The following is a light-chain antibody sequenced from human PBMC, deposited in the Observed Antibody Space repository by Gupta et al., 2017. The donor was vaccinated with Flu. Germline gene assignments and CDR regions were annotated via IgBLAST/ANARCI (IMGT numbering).Light chain of an antibody. V-gene: IGKV3-11*01. CDR3: QQRSSWPSIT. CDR1: QSVRSY. CDR2: DAS. J-gene: IGKJ4*01. Sequence: ATLSWSPGERATLSCRASQSVRSYLAWYQQRPGQAPRLLIYDASNRDTGIPARFSGTGSGTDFTLTISSREPEDFAVYYCQQRSSWPSITFGGGTKVEIK.